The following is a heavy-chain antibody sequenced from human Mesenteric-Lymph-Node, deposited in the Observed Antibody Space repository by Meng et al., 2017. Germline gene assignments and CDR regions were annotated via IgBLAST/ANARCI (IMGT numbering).Heavy chain of an antibody. D-gene: IGHD1-26*01. Sequence: EVQLVESGGGLVKPGGSLRLSCAASGFTFSSYSMNWVRQAPGKGLEWVSYISSNSYYISYADSVKGRFTISRDNAKNSVYLQMNSLRAEDKAVYYCAEGSGSYAVAYWGQGTLVTVSS. V-gene: IGHV3-21*01. J-gene: IGHJ4*02. CDR1: GFTFSSYS. CDR2: ISSNSYYI. CDR3: AEGSGSYAVAY.